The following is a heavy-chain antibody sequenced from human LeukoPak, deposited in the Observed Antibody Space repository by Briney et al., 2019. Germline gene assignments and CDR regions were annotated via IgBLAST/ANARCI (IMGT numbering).Heavy chain of an antibody. CDR2: IFHTGST. J-gene: IGHJ4*02. D-gene: IGHD5-18*01. V-gene: IGHV4-38-2*02. CDR3: AGSGYSYGY. CDR1: GYSISSGYY. Sequence: PSETLSLTCTVSGYSISSGYYWAWIRQPPGKGLEWIGSIFHTGSTYHNPSLKSRVTISVDTSKNQFSLKLSSVTAADTAVYYCAGSGYSYGYWGQGTLVTVSS.